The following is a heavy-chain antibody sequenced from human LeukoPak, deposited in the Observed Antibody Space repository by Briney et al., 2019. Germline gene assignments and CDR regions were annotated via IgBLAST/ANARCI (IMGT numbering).Heavy chain of an antibody. J-gene: IGHJ5*02. CDR1: GGSISSYY. Sequence: PSETLSLTCTVSGGSISSYYWSWIRQPPGKGLEWIGYIFYSGSTNYNPSLKSRVTISVDTSKNQFSLKLSSVTAADTAVYYCARTRIVGATTWGQGTLVTVSS. CDR3: ARTRIVGATT. CDR2: IFYSGST. V-gene: IGHV4-59*12. D-gene: IGHD1-26*01.